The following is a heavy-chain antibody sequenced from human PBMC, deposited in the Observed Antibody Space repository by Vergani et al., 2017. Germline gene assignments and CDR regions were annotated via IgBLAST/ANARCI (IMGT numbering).Heavy chain of an antibody. CDR2: IWYDGSNK. CDR3: SKVGREVGAPYYYGMDV. D-gene: IGHD1-26*01. CDR1: GFTFSSYG. J-gene: IGHJ6*02. Sequence: QVQLVESGGGVVQPGRSLRLSCAASGFTFSSYGMHWVRQAPGKGLEWVAVIWYDGSNKYYADSVKGRFTISRDNSKNTLYLQMNSLRAEDTAVFHCSKVGREVGAPYYYGMDVWGQGTTVVVSS. V-gene: IGHV3-33*06.